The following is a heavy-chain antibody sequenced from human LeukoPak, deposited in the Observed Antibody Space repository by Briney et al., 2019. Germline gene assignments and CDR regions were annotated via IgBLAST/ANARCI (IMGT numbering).Heavy chain of an antibody. V-gene: IGHV4-4*07. J-gene: IGHJ4*02. CDR1: GGSISSYY. D-gene: IGHD6-13*01. Sequence: SETLSLTCTVSGGSISSYYWSWIRQPAGKGLEWIGRIYTSGSTNYNPSLKSRVTMSVDTSKNQFSLKLSSVTAADTAVYYCARDGIAAAGTIFDYWGQGTLVTVSS. CDR2: IYTSGST. CDR3: ARDGIAAAGTIFDY.